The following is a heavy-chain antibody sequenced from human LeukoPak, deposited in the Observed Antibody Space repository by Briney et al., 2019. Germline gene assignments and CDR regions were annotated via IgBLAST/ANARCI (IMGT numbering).Heavy chain of an antibody. CDR3: ASQGLTGPALSY. V-gene: IGHV3-30*02. D-gene: IGHD3-9*01. CDR1: GFTFSSYG. Sequence: GGTLRLSCAASGFTFSSYGMHWVRQAPGKGLEWVAFIRYDGSNKYYADSVKGRFTISRDNSKNTLYLQMNSLRAEDTAVYYCASQGLTGPALSYWGQGTLVTVSS. CDR2: IRYDGSNK. J-gene: IGHJ4*02.